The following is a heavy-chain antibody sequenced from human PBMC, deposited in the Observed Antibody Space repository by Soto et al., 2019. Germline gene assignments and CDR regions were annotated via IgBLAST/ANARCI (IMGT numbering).Heavy chain of an antibody. CDR3: ARSRELDY. CDR2: IFPSGTT. CDR1: GGSLSGASYS. Sequence: SETLSVSWGGSGGSLSGASYSWNWIRQPPGKGLEWIGYIFPSGTTYYSQSLKSRVTISIXXSKTQFSLSLRSLTAADTAVYYCARSRELDYWSQGPLVT. J-gene: IGHJ4*02. V-gene: IGHV4-30-2*01.